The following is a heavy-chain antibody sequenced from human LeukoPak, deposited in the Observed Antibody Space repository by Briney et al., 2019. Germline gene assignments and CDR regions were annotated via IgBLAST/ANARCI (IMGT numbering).Heavy chain of an antibody. CDR1: GFTLSSYA. CDR2: ISGSGSST. J-gene: IGHJ4*02. CDR3: AKGLQWELAFDY. D-gene: IGHD1-26*01. V-gene: IGHV3-23*01. Sequence: PAGSLRLSCAASGFTLSSYAMSWLRQAPSKGLEGVSSISGSGSSTYYAGSGRGRFAISGDNSKNTLYVKMRSLRAEDTAVYSCAKGLQWELAFDYWGQGTLVTVSS.